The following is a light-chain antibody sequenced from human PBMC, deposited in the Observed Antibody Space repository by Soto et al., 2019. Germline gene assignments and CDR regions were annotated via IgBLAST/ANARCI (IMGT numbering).Light chain of an antibody. CDR2: AAS. Sequence: IQLTHAPSSLSASIGDRVTITXXASQDISYFLAWYQQKPGKAPNLLIYAASTLQSGVPSRFSGSGSGTDFTLTISSLQPEDFATYFCQQLNSYPLTFGQGTRLEIK. J-gene: IGKJ5*01. V-gene: IGKV1-9*01. CDR3: QQLNSYPLT. CDR1: QDISYF.